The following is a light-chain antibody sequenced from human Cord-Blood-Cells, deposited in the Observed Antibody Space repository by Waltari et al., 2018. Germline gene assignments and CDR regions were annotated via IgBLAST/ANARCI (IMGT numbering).Light chain of an antibody. V-gene: IGLV2-11*01. J-gene: IGLJ3*02. CDR3: CSYAGSYTWV. CDR1: SSDVGGHDY. CDR2: DVS. Sequence: SALTQPRSVSVSPGQTLTISCTGTSSDVGGHDYVSWYRQHPGKAPKLMIYDVSKRPAGVHDRFSGSKTVNTASLTISGLQAEDEADYYCCSYAGSYTWVFGGGTKLTVL.